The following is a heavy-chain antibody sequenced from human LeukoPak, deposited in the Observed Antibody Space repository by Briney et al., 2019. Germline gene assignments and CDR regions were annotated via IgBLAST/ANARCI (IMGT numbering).Heavy chain of an antibody. Sequence: PGESLKISCKGSGYSFTSYWIGWVRQMPGKGLEWMGIIYPGDSDTRYSPSFQGQVTISADKSISTAYLQWSSLKASDTAMYYCAITFGGVIADFYRDYWGQGTLVTVSS. CDR3: AITFGGVIADFYRDY. CDR1: GYSFTSYW. J-gene: IGHJ4*02. V-gene: IGHV5-51*03. CDR2: IYPGDSDT. D-gene: IGHD3-16*02.